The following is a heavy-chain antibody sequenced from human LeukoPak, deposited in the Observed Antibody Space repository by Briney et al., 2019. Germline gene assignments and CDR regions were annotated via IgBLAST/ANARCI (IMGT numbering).Heavy chain of an antibody. CDR2: ISSSSSYI. CDR3: ARGIEGYYDSSGYYYDY. J-gene: IGHJ4*02. V-gene: IGHV3-21*01. Sequence: GGSLRLSCAASGLTFSSYSMNWVRQAPGKGLEWVSSISSSSSYIYYADSVKGRFTISRDNAKNSLYLQMNSLRAEDTAVYYCARGIEGYYDSSGYYYDYWGQGTLVTVSS. D-gene: IGHD3-22*01. CDR1: GLTFSSYS.